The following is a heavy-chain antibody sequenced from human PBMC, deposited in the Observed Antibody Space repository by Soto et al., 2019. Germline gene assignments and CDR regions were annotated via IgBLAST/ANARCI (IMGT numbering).Heavy chain of an antibody. D-gene: IGHD2-21*01. Sequence: GGSLRLSCAASGFNVKTTYMAWVRQAPGEGLEWVSVIHNSGATYYADSVKGRFTISKDNSKNTVYLQMSSLRAEDTAMYYCAREYSYSYPAWGQGTLVTVSS. CDR3: AREYSYSYPA. CDR1: GFNVKTTY. V-gene: IGHV3-53*01. CDR2: IHNSGAT. J-gene: IGHJ1*01.